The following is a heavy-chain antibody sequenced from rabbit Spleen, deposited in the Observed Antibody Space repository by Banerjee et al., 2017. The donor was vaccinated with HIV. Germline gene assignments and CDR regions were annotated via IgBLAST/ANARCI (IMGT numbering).Heavy chain of an antibody. CDR2: IYVGEGNT. V-gene: IGHV1S47*01. D-gene: IGHD4-2*01. CDR1: GFDFSAYG. J-gene: IGHJ4*01. CDR3: ARDVVGYAGVTYGYGTGFNL. Sequence: QEQLVESGGGLVQPGGSLKLSCKASGFDFSAYGVSWVRQAPGKGLEWIACIYVGEGNTDYASWVNGRFTISSDNAQNTVDLQMSGLTAADTATYFCARDVVGYAGVTYGYGTGFNLWGQGTLVTVS.